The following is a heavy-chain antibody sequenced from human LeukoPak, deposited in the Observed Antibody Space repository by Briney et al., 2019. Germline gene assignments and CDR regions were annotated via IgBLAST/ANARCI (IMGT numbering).Heavy chain of an antibody. CDR1: GGSFSGYY. J-gene: IGHJ4*02. CDR3: ARSNYDFWSGPMSIGYFDY. CDR2: INHSGST. Sequence: SETLSLTCAVYGGSFSGYYWSWIRQPPGKGLEWIGEINHSGSTNYNPSLKRRVTISVDTSKNQFSLKLSSVTAADTAAYYCARSNYDFWSGPMSIGYFDYWGQGTLVTVSS. D-gene: IGHD3-3*01. V-gene: IGHV4-34*01.